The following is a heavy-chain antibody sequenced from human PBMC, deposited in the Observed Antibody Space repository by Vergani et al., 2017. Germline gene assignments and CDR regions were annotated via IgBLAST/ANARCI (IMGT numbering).Heavy chain of an antibody. CDR2: IKQDGSDK. V-gene: IGHV3-7*01. CDR1: GFTFRNHW. CDR3: TRDERGNDY. J-gene: IGHJ4*02. Sequence: EVQLVESGGTLVQPGGSLRLSCVASGFTFRNHWMSWVRQAPGKGLEWVANIKQDGSDKFYADSVKGRFTISRDNAKNSVYLQMNSLGAEDTAVYYCTRDERGNDYWGQGTLVTVSS.